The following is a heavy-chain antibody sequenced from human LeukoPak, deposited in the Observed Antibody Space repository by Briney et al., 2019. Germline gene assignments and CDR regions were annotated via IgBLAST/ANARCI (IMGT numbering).Heavy chain of an antibody. D-gene: IGHD6-13*01. V-gene: IGHV3-7*01. CDR2: INQDGSEK. J-gene: IGHJ4*02. Sequence: GGSLRLSCAASGFTFSSYWIRSVRQAPGKGLGWVPNINQDGSEKSDVASVKGRFTISRDNPTHSLYLQMNSLTVEDTAVYYCVRSQSSSLIDYWGEGTLVTVSS. CDR3: VRSQSSSLIDY. CDR1: GFTFSSYW.